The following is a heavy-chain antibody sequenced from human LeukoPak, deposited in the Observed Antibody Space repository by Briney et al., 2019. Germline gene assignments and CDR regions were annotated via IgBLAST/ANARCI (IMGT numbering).Heavy chain of an antibody. CDR3: AREYSSGWYAALDAFDI. CDR2: INPSGGST. J-gene: IGHJ3*02. Sequence: ASVKVSCKASGYTFSSYYMHWVRQAPGQGLEWMGIINPSGGSTNYAQKFQGRVTITRDISTSTFYMELSSLRAEDTAVYYCAREYSSGWYAALDAFDIWSQGTMVTVSS. D-gene: IGHD6-19*01. V-gene: IGHV1-46*01. CDR1: GYTFSSYY.